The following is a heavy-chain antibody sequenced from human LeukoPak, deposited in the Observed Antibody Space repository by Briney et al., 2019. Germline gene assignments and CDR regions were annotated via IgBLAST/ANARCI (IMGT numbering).Heavy chain of an antibody. CDR1: GGSFRGYY. CDR3: ARFGVQSADYYKSSGYSFDF. V-gene: IGHV4-34*12. D-gene: IGHD3-22*01. Sequence: ESLSLTCAVYGGSFRGYYWSWIRQPPGKGLEWIGEIIHSGSTNYNPSLKSRLTLSVDTSENQFSLKLSSVTAADAAVYYWARFGVQSADYYKSSGYSFDFWGQGSLVTVSS. CDR2: IIHSGST. J-gene: IGHJ4*02.